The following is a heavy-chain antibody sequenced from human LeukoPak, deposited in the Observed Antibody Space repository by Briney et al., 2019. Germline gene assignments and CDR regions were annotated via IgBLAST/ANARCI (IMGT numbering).Heavy chain of an antibody. J-gene: IGHJ4*02. CDR2: ISAYNGNT. D-gene: IGHD3-9*01. V-gene: IGHV1-18*01. Sequence: SSVTVSCKASGYTFTNYGISWVRQTPGQGDEGMGWISAYNGNTNYAQKLQRSVTMTTDPSTSTASMELSSLRSGHTAVYYCARDNPHAALPYLDWPPIDYWGQGPLVTVSS. CDR3: ARDNPHAALPYLDWPPIDY. CDR1: GYTFTNYG.